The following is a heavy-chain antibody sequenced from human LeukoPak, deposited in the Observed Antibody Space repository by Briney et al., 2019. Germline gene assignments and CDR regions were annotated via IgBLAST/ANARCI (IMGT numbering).Heavy chain of an antibody. CDR3: ARGTLNCSSTSCYYWFDP. V-gene: IGHV5-51*01. D-gene: IGHD2-2*01. J-gene: IGHJ5*02. CDR2: IYPGDSDT. Sequence: GESLKISCMGSGYSFTSYRIAWVRQMPGKGLEWMGIIYPGDSDTRYSPSFQGQVTISADKSISTAYLQWSSLKASDTAMYYCARGTLNCSSTSCYYWFDPWGQGTLVTVSS. CDR1: GYSFTSYR.